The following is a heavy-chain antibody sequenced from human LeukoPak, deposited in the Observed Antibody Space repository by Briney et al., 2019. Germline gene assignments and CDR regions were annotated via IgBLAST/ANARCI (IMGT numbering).Heavy chain of an antibody. Sequence: GGSLRLSCAASGFTFSNYWMDWVRQAPGQGLEWVASINQDGSEKYYVDSVKGRFTISRDNARNSLHLQMNSLRAEDTAVYYCTRSLDYWGQGTLVTVSS. CDR2: INQDGSEK. V-gene: IGHV3-7*01. J-gene: IGHJ4*02. CDR1: GFTFSNYW. CDR3: TRSLDY.